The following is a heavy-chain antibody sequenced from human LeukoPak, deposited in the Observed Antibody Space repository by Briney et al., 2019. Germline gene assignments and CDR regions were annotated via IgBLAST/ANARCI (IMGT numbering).Heavy chain of an antibody. D-gene: IGHD5-18*01. J-gene: IGHJ4*02. Sequence: PSETLSPTCTVSGGSISSSSYYWGWIRQPPGKGLEWIGSIYYSGNTYYNPSLKSRVTISVDTSKNQFSLKLSSVTAADTAVYYCARQSTAMGTFDYWGQGTLVPVSS. CDR2: IYYSGNT. CDR3: ARQSTAMGTFDY. CDR1: GGSISSSSYY. V-gene: IGHV4-39*01.